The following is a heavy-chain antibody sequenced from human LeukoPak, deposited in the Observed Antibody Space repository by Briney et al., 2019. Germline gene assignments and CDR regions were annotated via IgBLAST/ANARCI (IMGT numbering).Heavy chain of an antibody. CDR2: IYASRNT. D-gene: IGHD3-10*02. J-gene: IGHJ4*02. CDR1: GGSISSGIYC. Sequence: PSQTLSLTCTVSGGSISSGIYCWSWIRQPAGKGLELIGRIYASRNTNYNPSLKSRVTMSVDTSKNQFSLKLSSVTAADTAVYYCARCVRGTYYFDYWGQGTLVTVSS. V-gene: IGHV4-61*02. CDR3: ARCVRGTYYFDY.